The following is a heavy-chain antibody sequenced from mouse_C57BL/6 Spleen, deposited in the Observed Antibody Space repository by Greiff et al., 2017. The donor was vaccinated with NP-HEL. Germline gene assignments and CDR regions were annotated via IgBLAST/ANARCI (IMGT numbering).Heavy chain of an antibody. CDR2: INPNNGGT. D-gene: IGHD2-3*01. Sequence: EVQLQQSGPELVKPGASVKMSCKASGYTFTDYNMHWVKQSHGKSLEWIGYINPNNGGTSYNQKFKGKATLTVNKSSSTAYMELRSLTSEDSAVYYCASDGYYIYYFDYWGQGTTLTVSS. J-gene: IGHJ2*01. CDR1: GYTFTDYN. CDR3: ASDGYYIYYFDY. V-gene: IGHV1-22*01.